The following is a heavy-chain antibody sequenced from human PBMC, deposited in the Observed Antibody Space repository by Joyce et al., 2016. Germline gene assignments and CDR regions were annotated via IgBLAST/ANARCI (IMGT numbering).Heavy chain of an antibody. V-gene: IGHV3-30*04. CDR2: ISYDGSNK. J-gene: IGHJ4*02. CDR1: GFTFSSYA. Sequence: QVQLVESGGGVVQPGRSLRLSCAASGFTFSSYAMHWVRQDRDKGLEWVASISYDGSNKYYADSVKGRFTVSRDNSKNTLYLQMNSLRAEDTAVYYCARDPFGYCSGGSCYDLGFDYWGQGTLVTVSS. CDR3: ARDPFGYCSGGSCYDLGFDY. D-gene: IGHD2-15*01.